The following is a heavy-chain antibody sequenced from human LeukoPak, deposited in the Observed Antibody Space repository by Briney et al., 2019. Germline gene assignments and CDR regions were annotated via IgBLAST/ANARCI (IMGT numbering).Heavy chain of an antibody. CDR1: GYTFTGYY. V-gene: IGHV1-18*04. Sequence: ASVKVSCKASGYTFTGYYMHWVRQAPGQRLEWVGWISTYDDNIKYAQSLQGRLTLTIDTSTSTAYMELRSLTSDDTAVYYCARETYSNILTGTDYWGPGTLVTVSS. J-gene: IGHJ4*02. D-gene: IGHD3-9*01. CDR3: ARETYSNILTGTDY. CDR2: ISTYDDNI.